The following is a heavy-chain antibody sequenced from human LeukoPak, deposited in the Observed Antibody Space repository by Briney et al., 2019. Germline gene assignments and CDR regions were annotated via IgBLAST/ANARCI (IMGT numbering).Heavy chain of an antibody. CDR1: GFTFSSYA. Sequence: GGSLRLSCAASGFTFSSYAMHWVRQAPGKGLEWVAVISYDGSNKYYADSVKGRFTISRDNSKNTLYLQMNSLRAEDTAVYYCAKDLGYCSSTSCSARANWGQGTLVTVSS. CDR2: ISYDGSNK. D-gene: IGHD2-2*01. CDR3: AKDLGYCSSTSCSARAN. V-gene: IGHV3-30*01. J-gene: IGHJ4*02.